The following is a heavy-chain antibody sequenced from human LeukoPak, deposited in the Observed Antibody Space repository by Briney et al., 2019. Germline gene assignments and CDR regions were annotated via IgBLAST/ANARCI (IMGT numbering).Heavy chain of an antibody. CDR3: AKWDFDY. CDR1: GFTFSSYG. D-gene: IGHD1-26*01. CDR2: ISYDGSNK. V-gene: IGHV3-30*18. J-gene: IGHJ4*02. Sequence: GGSLRLSCAAAGFTFSSYGMHWVRQAPGKGLEWVAVISYDGSNKYYADSVKGRFTISRDNSKNTLYLQMNSLRAEDTAVYYCAKWDFDYWGQGTLVTVSS.